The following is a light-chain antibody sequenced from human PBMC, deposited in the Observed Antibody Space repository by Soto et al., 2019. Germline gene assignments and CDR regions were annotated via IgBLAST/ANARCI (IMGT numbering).Light chain of an antibody. CDR1: NSNIANNA. Sequence: QSVLTLPPSVSEAPRQRVTISCSGSNSNIANNAVNWYQQLPGKAPKLLIYYDDLLPSGVSDRFSGSKSGTSASLAISGLQSEDEADYYCAVWDDSLNGYVFGTGTKLTVL. CDR3: AVWDDSLNGYV. J-gene: IGLJ1*01. V-gene: IGLV1-36*01. CDR2: YDD.